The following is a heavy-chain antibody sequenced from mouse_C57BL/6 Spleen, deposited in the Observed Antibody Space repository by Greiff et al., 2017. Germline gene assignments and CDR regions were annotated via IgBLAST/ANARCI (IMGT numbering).Heavy chain of an antibody. CDR2: INPSNGGT. J-gene: IGHJ1*03. CDR1: GYTFTSYW. D-gene: IGHD1-2*01. Sequence: VQLQQPGTELVKPGASVKLSCKASGYTFTSYWMHWVKQRPGQGLEWIGNINPSNGGTNYNEKFKSKATLTVDKSSSTAYMQLSSLTSEDSAVYYCAGGPVNYGLCWYFDVWGTGTTVTVSS. CDR3: AGGPVNYGLCWYFDV. V-gene: IGHV1-53*01.